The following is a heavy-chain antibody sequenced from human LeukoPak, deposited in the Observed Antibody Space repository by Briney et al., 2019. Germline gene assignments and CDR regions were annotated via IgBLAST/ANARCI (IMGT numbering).Heavy chain of an antibody. CDR3: ARGWEVRGVIDRYGMDV. CDR1: GYTFTSYY. J-gene: IGHJ6*02. CDR2: INPSGGST. Sequence: ASVKVSCKASGYTFTSYYMHWVRQAPGQGLEWVGIINPSGGSTSYAQKFQGRVTMTRDTSTSTVYMELSSLRSEDTAVYYCARGWEVRGVIDRYGMDVWGQGTTVTVSS. D-gene: IGHD3-10*01. V-gene: IGHV1-46*01.